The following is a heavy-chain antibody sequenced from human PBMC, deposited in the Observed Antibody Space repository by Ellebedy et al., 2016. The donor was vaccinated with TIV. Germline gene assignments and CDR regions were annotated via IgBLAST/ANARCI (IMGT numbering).Heavy chain of an antibody. CDR2: ITGTGIMT. J-gene: IGHJ5*01. Sequence: PGGSLRLSCAASRFTFSRYIMTRVRQAPGKGLDWVADITGTGIMTYYADSVKGRFTVSRDKSNETLFLQMKNLRAEDTAIYYCANIVSVKDSWGQGTLVTVSS. CDR1: RFTFSRYI. CDR3: ANIVSVKDS. V-gene: IGHV3-23*01. D-gene: IGHD5/OR15-5a*01.